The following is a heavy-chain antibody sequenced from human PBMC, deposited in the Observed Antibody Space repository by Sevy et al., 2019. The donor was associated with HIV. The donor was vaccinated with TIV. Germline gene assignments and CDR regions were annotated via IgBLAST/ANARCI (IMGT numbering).Heavy chain of an antibody. V-gene: IGHV3-23*01. CDR2: ISNTGGST. J-gene: IGHJ4*02. Sequence: GGSLSLSCAASGFTFNSNAMTWVRQAPGKGLEWVSVISNTGGSTYYADSVKGRFTISRDNTKNTLYLQMESLRAEDTAVYYCAKNWGSLDYWGQGTLVTVSS. CDR1: GFTFNSNA. D-gene: IGHD7-27*01. CDR3: AKNWGSLDY.